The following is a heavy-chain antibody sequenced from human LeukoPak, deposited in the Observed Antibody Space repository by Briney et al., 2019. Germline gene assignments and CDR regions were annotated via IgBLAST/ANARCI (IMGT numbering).Heavy chain of an antibody. V-gene: IGHV4-39*01. CDR1: GGSISSSSYY. CDR2: GYYSGNT. CDR3: ARQGGDEVFDY. J-gene: IGHJ4*02. D-gene: IGHD2-21*01. Sequence: SETLSLTCTVSGGSISSSSYYWGWIRQPPGKGLEWIGNGYYSGNTYQNPSLKSRVTISVDTSKNQFSLKLTSVTAADTAVYYCARQGGDEVFDYWGQGTLVTVSS.